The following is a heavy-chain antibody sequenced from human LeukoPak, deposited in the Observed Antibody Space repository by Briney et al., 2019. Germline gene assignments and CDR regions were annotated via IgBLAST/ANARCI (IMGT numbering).Heavy chain of an antibody. J-gene: IGHJ5*02. CDR3: TKTSTLTYSSGYYEENWFDP. CDR1: GYSFTGYY. Sequence: ASLKVSCKASGYSFTGYYMHWVRQAPGQGLEWMGWINPNNGGTKYAQKFQGRVTMTRDTSISTAYMELSRLRSDDTAVYYCTKTSTLTYSSGYYEENWFDPWGQGTLVTVSS. D-gene: IGHD6-19*01. V-gene: IGHV1-2*02. CDR2: INPNNGGT.